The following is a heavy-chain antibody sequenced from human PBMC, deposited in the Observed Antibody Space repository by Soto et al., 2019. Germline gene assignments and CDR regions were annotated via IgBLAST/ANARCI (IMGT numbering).Heavy chain of an antibody. J-gene: IGHJ4*02. V-gene: IGHV3-23*01. D-gene: IGHD3-22*01. CDR1: GFTFSSYA. Sequence: GSLRLSCAASGFTFSSYAMSWVRQAPGKGLEWVSAISGSGGSTYYADSVKGRFTISRDNSKNTLYLQMNSLRAEDTAVYYCARYTYYYDSSGYPPTLFDYWGQGTLVTVSS. CDR3: ARYTYYYDSSGYPPTLFDY. CDR2: ISGSGGST.